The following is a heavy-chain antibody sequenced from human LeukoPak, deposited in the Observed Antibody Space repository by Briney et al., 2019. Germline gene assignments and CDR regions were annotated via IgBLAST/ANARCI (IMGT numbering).Heavy chain of an antibody. V-gene: IGHV3-9*01. CDR1: GFTFDDYA. D-gene: IGHD3-16*01. J-gene: IGHJ4*02. CDR3: AKDTFRVRLYCFDY. CDR2: ISWNSGSI. Sequence: GGSLRLSCAASGFTFDDYAMHWVRQAPGKGLEWVSGISWNSGSIGYADSVKGRFTISRDNAKNSLYLQMNSLRAEDTALYYCAKDTFRVRLYCFDYWGQGTLVTVSS.